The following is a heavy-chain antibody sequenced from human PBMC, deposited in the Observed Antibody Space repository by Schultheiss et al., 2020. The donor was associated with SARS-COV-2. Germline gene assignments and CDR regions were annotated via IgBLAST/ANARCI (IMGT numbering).Heavy chain of an antibody. CDR1: GGSFSGYY. CDR2: IYYSVNT. CDR3: ARYIAAHAFDI. Sequence: SETLSLTCAVYGGSFSGYYWSWIRQPPGKGLEWIGSIYYSVNTYYNPSLKSRVTISVDTSKNQFSLKLSSVTAADTAVYYCARYIAAHAFDIWGQGTMVTVSS. J-gene: IGHJ3*02. V-gene: IGHV4-34*01. D-gene: IGHD6-13*01.